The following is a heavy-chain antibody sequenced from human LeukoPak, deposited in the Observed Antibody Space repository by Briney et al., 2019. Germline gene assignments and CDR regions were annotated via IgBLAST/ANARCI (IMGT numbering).Heavy chain of an antibody. CDR1: GFTFSSYS. J-gene: IGHJ5*02. CDR3: ARDLGAGWFDP. CDR2: IGVSSTSI. V-gene: IGHV3-48*04. Sequence: GGSLRLSCAASGFTFSSYSMNWVRQAPGKGLEWLSYIGVSSTSIFYADSVKGRFTISRDNAKKSLYLQMNSLRAEDTAVYYCARDLGAGWFDPWGQGTLVTVSS.